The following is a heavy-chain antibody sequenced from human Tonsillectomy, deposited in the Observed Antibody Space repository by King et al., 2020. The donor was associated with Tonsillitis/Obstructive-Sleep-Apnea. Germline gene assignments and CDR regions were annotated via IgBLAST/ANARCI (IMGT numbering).Heavy chain of an antibody. Sequence: VQLQESGPGLVKPSETLSLTCTVSGGPISSYYWSWIRQPAGKGLEWIGLIDTSGNTNYNPSLKNRVTMSVDTSKNQFSLKLSSVTAADTAVYYCARDLSSSPYNWFDPWGQGILVTVSS. D-gene: IGHD6-13*01. CDR3: ARDLSSSPYNWFDP. CDR2: IDTSGNT. CDR1: GGPISSYY. V-gene: IGHV4-4*07. J-gene: IGHJ5*02.